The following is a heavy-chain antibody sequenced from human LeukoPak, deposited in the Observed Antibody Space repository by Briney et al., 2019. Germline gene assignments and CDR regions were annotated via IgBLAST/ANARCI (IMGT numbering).Heavy chain of an antibody. D-gene: IGHD2-21*02. Sequence: PSESLSLTCSVSNASITSYYWSWIRQSPGKGLEWIGYIPNTGNTNYNPSLKSRVTISVDTSKNQVSLSLTSVTAADTAVYSCARHWGSCHGGGSDRYTFDYWGQGSLVTVSS. CDR3: ARHWGSCHGGGSDRYTFDY. V-gene: IGHV4-59*08. CDR2: IPNTGNT. CDR1: NASITSYY. J-gene: IGHJ4*02.